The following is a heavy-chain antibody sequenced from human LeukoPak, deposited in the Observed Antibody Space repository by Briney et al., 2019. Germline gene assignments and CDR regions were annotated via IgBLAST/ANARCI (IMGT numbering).Heavy chain of an antibody. J-gene: IGHJ4*02. CDR3: ARDSGYSYGYDY. D-gene: IGHD5-18*01. CDR2: LFYSGST. V-gene: IGHV4-59*01. Sequence: SETLSLTCTVSGGSISSYFWSWIRQPPGKGLEWIGYLFYSGSTNYNPSLKSRVTISADTSKNQFSLKLTAVDTADTAVYYCARDSGYSYGYDYWGLGTLVTVSS. CDR1: GGSISSYF.